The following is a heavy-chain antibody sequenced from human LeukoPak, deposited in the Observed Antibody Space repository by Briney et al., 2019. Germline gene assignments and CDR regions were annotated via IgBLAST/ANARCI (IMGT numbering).Heavy chain of an antibody. CDR2: INTDGSST. Sequence: GGSLRLSCAASGFTFSSYWMHWVRQAPGKGLVWVSRINTDGSSTTYADSVKGRFTISRDNAKNTLYLYMNSLSAEDTAVYYCARGYSSSYRIDYWGQGTLVTVSS. CDR3: ARGYSSSYRIDY. J-gene: IGHJ4*02. D-gene: IGHD6-6*01. V-gene: IGHV3-74*01. CDR1: GFTFSSYW.